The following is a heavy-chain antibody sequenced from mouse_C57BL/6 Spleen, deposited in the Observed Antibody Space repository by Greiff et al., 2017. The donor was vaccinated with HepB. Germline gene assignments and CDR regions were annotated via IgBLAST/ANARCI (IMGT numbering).Heavy chain of an antibody. Sequence: QVQLKQSGAELVRPGASVTLSCKASGYTFTDYEMHWVKQTPVHGLEWIGAIDPETGGTAYNQKFKGKAILTADKSSSTAYMELRSLTSEDSALYYCTRYTTVSMDYWGQGTSVTVSS. D-gene: IGHD1-1*01. V-gene: IGHV1-15*01. CDR1: GYTFTDYE. CDR2: IDPETGGT. CDR3: TRYTTVSMDY. J-gene: IGHJ4*01.